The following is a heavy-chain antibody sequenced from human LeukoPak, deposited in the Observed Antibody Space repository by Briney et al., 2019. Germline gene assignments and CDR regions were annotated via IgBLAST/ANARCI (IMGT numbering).Heavy chain of an antibody. D-gene: IGHD2-15*01. Sequence: GASVKVSCKASGYTFTGYYMHWVRQAPGQGLEGMGRINPNSGGTNYAQKFQGRVTMTRDTSISTAYMELSRLRSDDTAVYYCARLVVVVAAADYWGQGTLVTVSS. CDR3: ARLVVVVAAADY. CDR1: GYTFTGYY. V-gene: IGHV1-2*06. J-gene: IGHJ4*02. CDR2: INPNSGGT.